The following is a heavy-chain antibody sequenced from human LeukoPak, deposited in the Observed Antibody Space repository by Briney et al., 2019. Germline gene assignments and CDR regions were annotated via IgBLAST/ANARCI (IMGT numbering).Heavy chain of an antibody. D-gene: IGHD3-3*01. CDR3: ARGTRITIFGVVTTPTFWFDP. CDR2: IYTSGST. V-gene: IGHV4-4*07. CDR1: GGSISSYY. J-gene: IGHJ5*02. Sequence: SETLSLTCTVSGGSISSYYWSWIRQPAGKGLEWIGRIYTSGSTNYNPSLKSRVTMSVDTSKNQFSLKLSSVTAADTAVYYCARGTRITIFGVVTTPTFWFDPWGQGTLVTVSS.